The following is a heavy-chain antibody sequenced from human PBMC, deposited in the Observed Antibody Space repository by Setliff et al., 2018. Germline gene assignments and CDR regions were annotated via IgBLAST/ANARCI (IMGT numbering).Heavy chain of an antibody. Sequence: ASVKVSCKASGYTFTGYYMHWVRQAPGQGLEWMGWINPNSGGTNYAQKFQGRVTMTRDTSISTAYMELSRLRSDDTAVYYCARRGQVTMVRGVTAPASYYYYYMDVWGKGTTVTASS. J-gene: IGHJ6*03. V-gene: IGHV1-2*02. D-gene: IGHD3-10*01. CDR3: ARRGQVTMVRGVTAPASYYYYYMDV. CDR1: GYTFTGYY. CDR2: INPNSGGT.